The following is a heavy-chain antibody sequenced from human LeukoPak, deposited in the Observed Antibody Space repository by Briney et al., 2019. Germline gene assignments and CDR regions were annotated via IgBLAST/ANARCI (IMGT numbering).Heavy chain of an antibody. J-gene: IGHJ3*02. D-gene: IGHD2-8*01. V-gene: IGHV3-23*01. CDR1: AFTLSTYA. CDR3: AKDPNGDYIGAFDS. CDR2: ITVSSGTT. Sequence: GGSLRLSCVPSAFTLSTYAMTWVRQAPGRGLEWVSSITVSSGTTNYADSVKGRFTISRDNSKNTLYLQMNSLRADDTAIYYCAKDPNGDYIGAFDSWGQGTLVTV.